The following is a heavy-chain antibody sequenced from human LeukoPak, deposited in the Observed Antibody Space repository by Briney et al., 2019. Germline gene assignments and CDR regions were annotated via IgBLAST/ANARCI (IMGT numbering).Heavy chain of an antibody. CDR3: ARAGYCSSTSCPADY. CDR1: GGPMSNYY. D-gene: IGHD2-2*01. Sequence: SETLTLTCTVSGGPMSNYYWSWIRQPPGRGLEWIGYIYNSGSTNYNPSLKSRVTISVDMSKSHFSLKLRSMTAADTAVYYCARAGYCSSTSCPADYWGQGTLVTVSS. V-gene: IGHV4-59*08. J-gene: IGHJ4*02. CDR2: IYNSGST.